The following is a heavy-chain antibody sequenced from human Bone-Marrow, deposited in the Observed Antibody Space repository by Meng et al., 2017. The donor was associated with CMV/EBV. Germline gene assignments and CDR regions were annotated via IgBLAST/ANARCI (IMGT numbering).Heavy chain of an antibody. J-gene: IGHJ4*02. CDR2: IYYSGST. CDR1: GGSISSSSYY. Sequence: SETLSLTCTVSGGSISSSSYYWGWIRQPPGKGLEWIGSIYYSGSTNYNPSLKSRVTISVDTSKNQFSLKLSSVTAADTAVYYCAREGSSAFTVTTFDYWGQGTLVTVSS. CDR3: AREGSSAFTVTTFDY. V-gene: IGHV4-39*07. D-gene: IGHD4-17*01.